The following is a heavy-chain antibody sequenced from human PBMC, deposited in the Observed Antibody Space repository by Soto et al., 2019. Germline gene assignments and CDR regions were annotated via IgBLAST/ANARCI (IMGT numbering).Heavy chain of an antibody. D-gene: IGHD1-26*01. CDR3: TRVGDTPFDY. V-gene: IGHV3-73*01. J-gene: IGHJ4*02. CDR2: IRSKAGSHAT. CDR1: GFTFDDYA. Sequence: EVQLVESGGGLVQPGRSLRLSCAASGFTFDDYAMHWVRQAPGKGLEWVARIRSKAGSHATTYAASVTGRFSISRDDSKNTAYLQMNKLKTEDTAMYYCTRVGDTPFDYWGQGTLVTVSS.